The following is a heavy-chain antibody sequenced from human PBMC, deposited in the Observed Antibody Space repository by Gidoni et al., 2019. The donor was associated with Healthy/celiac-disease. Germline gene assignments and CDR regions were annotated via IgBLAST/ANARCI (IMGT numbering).Heavy chain of an antibody. J-gene: IGHJ4*02. V-gene: IGHV1-69*01. D-gene: IGHD6-13*01. CDR3: ARVSTQLAPFPAPQQPDDY. Sequence: QLQLVQSGAEVKKPGSSVKVSCKASGGTFSSYAISWVRQAPGQGLEWMGGIIPIFGTANYAQKFQGRVTITADESTSTAYMELSSLRSEDTAVYYCARVSTQLAPFPAPQQPDDYWGQGTLVTVSS. CDR2: IIPIFGTA. CDR1: GGTFSSYA.